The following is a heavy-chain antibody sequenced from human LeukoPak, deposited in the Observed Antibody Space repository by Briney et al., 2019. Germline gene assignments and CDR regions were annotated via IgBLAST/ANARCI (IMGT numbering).Heavy chain of an antibody. D-gene: IGHD6-19*01. Sequence: PSETLSLTCTVSGGSISSYYWSWIRQPPGKGLEWIGYIYYSGGTNYNPSLKSRVTISVDTSKKQLSLKLSSVTAADTAVYYCARGYSSGWADYWGQGTLVTVSS. CDR1: GGSISSYY. CDR3: ARGYSSGWADY. J-gene: IGHJ4*02. CDR2: IYYSGGT. V-gene: IGHV4-59*01.